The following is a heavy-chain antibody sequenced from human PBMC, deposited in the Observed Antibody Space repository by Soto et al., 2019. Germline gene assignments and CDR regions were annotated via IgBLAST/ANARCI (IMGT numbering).Heavy chain of an antibody. CDR1: GYTFTGYF. Sequence: QVQLVQSGTEVKKPGASVKVSCKASGYTFTGYFMHWVRQAPGQGLEWMGWINPNSGVTKYAQKFQGRVTMTRDTSISTAYMELTMLRSDDTAIYYCARGGGTILAPLPWGQGTLVSVSS. V-gene: IGHV1-2*02. CDR2: INPNSGVT. CDR3: ARGGGTILAPLP. J-gene: IGHJ5*02. D-gene: IGHD3-3*01.